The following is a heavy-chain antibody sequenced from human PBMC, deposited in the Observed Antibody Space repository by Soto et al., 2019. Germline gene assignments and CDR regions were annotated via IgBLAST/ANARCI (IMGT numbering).Heavy chain of an antibody. CDR1: GFTFSNAW. CDR3: TTGIVVVIPSGMDV. CDR2: IKRKTDGGTT. J-gene: IGHJ6*02. V-gene: IGHV3-15*01. Sequence: EVQLVESGGGLVKPGGSLRLSCAASGFTFSNAWMSWVRQAPGKGLEWVGRIKRKTDGGTTDYAAPVKGRFTISRDDSKNTLYLQMNRLQTEDTAVYYGTTGIVVVIPSGMDVWGQGTTVTVSS. D-gene: IGHD3-22*01.